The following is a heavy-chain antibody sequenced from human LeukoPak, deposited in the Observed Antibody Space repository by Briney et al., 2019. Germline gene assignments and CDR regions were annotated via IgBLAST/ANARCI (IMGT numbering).Heavy chain of an antibody. J-gene: IGHJ3*02. D-gene: IGHD6-13*01. CDR3: ARSSIAAAGIVAFDI. Sequence: GGPLRLSCEASGFIFSSYSMNWVRQAPGKGLEWVSSISSSSSYIYYADSVKGRFTISRDNAKNSLYLQMNSLRAEDTAVYYCARSSIAAAGIVAFDIWGQGTMVTVSS. CDR2: ISSSSSYI. CDR1: GFIFSSYS. V-gene: IGHV3-21*01.